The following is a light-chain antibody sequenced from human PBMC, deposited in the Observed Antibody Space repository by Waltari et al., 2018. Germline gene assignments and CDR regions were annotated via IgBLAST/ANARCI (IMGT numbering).Light chain of an antibody. J-gene: IGLJ2*01. CDR1: VLAKRY. CDR3: YSVDDNKRV. V-gene: IGLV3-27*01. CDR2: KDS. Sequence: SYELTQPSSVSVSPGQTARITCSGDVLAKRYTRWFQQKPGQAPVLVIYKDSERPSGIPERFSSSSSGTTVTLTISGAQVEDEADYYCYSVDDNKRVFGGGTKLTVL.